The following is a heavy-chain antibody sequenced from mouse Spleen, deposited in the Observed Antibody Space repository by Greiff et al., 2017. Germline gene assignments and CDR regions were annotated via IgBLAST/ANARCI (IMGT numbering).Heavy chain of an antibody. CDR3: ARLYYDYDEDAMDY. V-gene: IGHV5-6-5*01. CDR2: ISSGGST. CDR1: GFTFSSYA. J-gene: IGHJ4*01. D-gene: IGHD2-4*01. Sequence: EVKLMESGGGLVKPGGSLKLSCAASGFTFSSYAMSWVRQTPEKRLEWVASISSGGSTYYPDSVKGRFTISRDNARNILYLQMSSLRSEDTAMYYCARLYYDYDEDAMDYWGQGTSVTVSS.